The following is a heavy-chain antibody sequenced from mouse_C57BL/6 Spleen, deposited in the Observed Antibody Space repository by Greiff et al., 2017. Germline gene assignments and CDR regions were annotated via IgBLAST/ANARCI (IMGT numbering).Heavy chain of an antibody. V-gene: IGHV1-52*01. CDR2: IDPSDSEI. CDR3: VNYVWYFDV. CDR1: GYTFTSYW. Sequence: QVQLQQPGADLVRPGSSVKLSCKASGYTFTSYWMHWVKQRPIQGLEWIGNIDPSDSEIYYNQTFTDKVTLTVDKSSSTAYMQLSSLTSEDSAVYYCVNYVWYFDVWGKGTTVTVSS. D-gene: IGHD2-1*01. J-gene: IGHJ1*03.